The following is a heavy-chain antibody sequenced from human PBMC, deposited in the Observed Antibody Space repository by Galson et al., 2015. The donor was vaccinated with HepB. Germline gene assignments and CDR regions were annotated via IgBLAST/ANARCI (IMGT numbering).Heavy chain of an antibody. J-gene: IGHJ6*02. CDR3: AKDLVQVRSWYQIRYLYYGMDV. CDR1: GFYFNTYG. D-gene: IGHD6-13*01. CDR2: ISYDGKNE. Sequence: SLRLSCAASGFYFNTYGMLWVRQALGKGLEWVALISYDGKNEYYADSVKGRFAVSRDNSKNTVYLQINSLRVEDTAVYYCAKDLVQVRSWYQIRYLYYGMDVWGQGTTVTVSS. V-gene: IGHV3-30*18.